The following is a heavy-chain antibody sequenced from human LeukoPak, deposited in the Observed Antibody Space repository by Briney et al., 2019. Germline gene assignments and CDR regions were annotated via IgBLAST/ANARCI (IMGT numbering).Heavy chain of an antibody. Sequence: PSETLSLTCTVSGVSISRYYWSWIRQPAGKGLEWIGRIYTSGSTNYNPSLKSRVTMSVDMSQNQFSLKLSTVASSVTAVYYCASRGGPYTGQIEDYWGQGTLVTVSS. J-gene: IGHJ4*02. CDR1: GVSISRYY. CDR2: IYTSGST. CDR3: ASRGGPYTGQIEDY. D-gene: IGHD2-15*01. V-gene: IGHV4-4*07.